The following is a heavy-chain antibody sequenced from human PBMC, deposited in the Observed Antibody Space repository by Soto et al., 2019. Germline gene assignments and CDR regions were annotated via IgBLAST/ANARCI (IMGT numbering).Heavy chain of an antibody. CDR3: ARDQKGDYGSFDI. J-gene: IGHJ3*02. CDR2: INPSGGST. CDR1: GYTFTSYY. Sequence: QVQLVQSGAEVKKPGASVKVSCKASGYTFTSYYMHWVRQAPGQGLEWMGIINPSGGSTSYAQKFQGRVTMTRDTFTSTVYMELSSLRSEDTAVYYCARDQKGDYGSFDIWGQGTMVTVSS. D-gene: IGHD4-17*01. V-gene: IGHV1-46*03.